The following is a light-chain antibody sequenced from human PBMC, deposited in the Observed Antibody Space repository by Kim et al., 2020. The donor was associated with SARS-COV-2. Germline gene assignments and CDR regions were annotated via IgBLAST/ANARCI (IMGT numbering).Light chain of an antibody. CDR1: QNVGNY. V-gene: IGKV1-39*01. CDR3: QQSYNMPRT. Sequence: GFVGDRFTITCRASQNVGNYLNWYQQKEGRAPKLLIYAASILQSGVPPRISGSGSGTDFTLTISSLQPEDFATYYCQQSYNMPRTFGQGTKVDIK. CDR2: AAS. J-gene: IGKJ1*01.